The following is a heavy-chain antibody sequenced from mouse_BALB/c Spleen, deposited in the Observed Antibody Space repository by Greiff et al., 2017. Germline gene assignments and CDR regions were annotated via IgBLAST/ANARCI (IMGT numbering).Heavy chain of an antibody. CDR1: GFTFSSYA. CDR2: ISSGGST. Sequence: EVQLVESGGGLVKPGGSLKLSCAASGFTFSSYAMSWVRQTPETRLEWVASISSGGSTYYPDSVKGRFTISRDNARNILYLQMSSLRSEDTAMYYCAREEVLGAIDYWGQGTSVTVSS. CDR3: AREEVLGAIDY. V-gene: IGHV5-6-5*01. J-gene: IGHJ4*01.